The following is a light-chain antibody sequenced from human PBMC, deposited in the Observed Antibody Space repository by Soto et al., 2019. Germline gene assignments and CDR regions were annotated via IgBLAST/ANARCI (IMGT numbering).Light chain of an antibody. CDR1: QSVSSN. Sequence: EIVMTQSQATLSVSRGGRATLSCRASQSVSSNLAWYQQKPGQAPRLLLYGASTRATGIPVRFSGSGSGTEFTLTIISLQSEDFAVYYCQQYNNWPPWTFGQGTKVDIK. CDR3: QQYNNWPPWT. V-gene: IGKV3-15*01. J-gene: IGKJ1*01. CDR2: GAS.